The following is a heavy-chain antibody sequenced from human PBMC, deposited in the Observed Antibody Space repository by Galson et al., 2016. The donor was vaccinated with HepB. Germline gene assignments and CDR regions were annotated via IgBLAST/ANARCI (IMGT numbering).Heavy chain of an antibody. CDR1: GFTFGSHA. CDR3: AGCLQDITGDDAFDI. V-gene: IGHV3-23*01. Sequence: SLRLSCAASGFTFGSHAMTWVCQGPGKGLEWVSGISGGGGLTHYRHSVRGRFTISRDNSKNTLYLQMINLRAEDTAIYYCAGCLQDITGDDAFDIWGRGTMVTVSS. D-gene: IGHD1-14*01. CDR2: ISGGGGLT. J-gene: IGHJ3*02.